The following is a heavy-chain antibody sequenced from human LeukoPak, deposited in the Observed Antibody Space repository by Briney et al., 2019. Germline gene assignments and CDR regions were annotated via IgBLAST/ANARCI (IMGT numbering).Heavy chain of an antibody. V-gene: IGHV4-4*07. CDR2: IYTSGST. J-gene: IGHJ5*02. D-gene: IGHD2-2*01. CDR3: ARDGPPSVVPASRVWFDP. Sequence: SETLSLTCTVSGGSISSYYWSWLRQPAGKGLEWIGRIYTSGSTNYNPSPKSRVAMSVDTPKNQYSLNLSSVTAADTAVYYCARDGPPSVVPASRVWFDPWGQGTLVTVSS. CDR1: GGSISSYY.